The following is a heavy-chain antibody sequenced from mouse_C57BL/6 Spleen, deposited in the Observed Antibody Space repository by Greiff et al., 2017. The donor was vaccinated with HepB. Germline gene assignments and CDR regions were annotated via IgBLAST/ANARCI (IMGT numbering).Heavy chain of an antibody. CDR1: GFTFSDYG. D-gene: IGHD1-1*01. J-gene: IGHJ4*01. V-gene: IGHV5-17*01. Sequence: EVKLMESGGGLVKPGGSLKLSCAASGFTFSDYGMHWVRQAPEKGLEWVAYISSGSSTIYYADTVKGRFTISRDNAKNTLFLQMTSLRSEDTAMYYCARRRDGSRYYAMDYWGQGTSVTVSS. CDR3: ARRRDGSRYYAMDY. CDR2: ISSGSSTI.